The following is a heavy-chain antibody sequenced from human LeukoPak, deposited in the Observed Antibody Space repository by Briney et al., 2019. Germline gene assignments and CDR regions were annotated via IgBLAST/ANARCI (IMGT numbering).Heavy chain of an antibody. J-gene: IGHJ4*02. Sequence: PGGSLRLSCAASGFTFSSYSMNWVRQAPGKGLEWVSSISSSSSYIYYADSVKGRFTISRDNAKKSLYLQMNSLRAEDTAVYYCAKSYVWFGEYHPIDYWGQGTLVTVSS. CDR2: ISSSSSYI. V-gene: IGHV3-21*01. CDR3: AKSYVWFGEYHPIDY. CDR1: GFTFSSYS. D-gene: IGHD3-10*01.